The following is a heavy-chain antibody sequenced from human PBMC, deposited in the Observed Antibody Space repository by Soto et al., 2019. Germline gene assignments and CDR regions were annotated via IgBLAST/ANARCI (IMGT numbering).Heavy chain of an antibody. CDR2: IYPGDSDT. CDR3: ARHPPVEWGPHRYGMDV. J-gene: IGHJ6*02. CDR1: GYSFTSYW. V-gene: IGHV5-51*01. D-gene: IGHD1-26*01. Sequence: GESLKISCKGSGYSFTSYWIGWVRQMPGKGLEWMGIIYPGDSDTRYSPSFQGQVTISADKSISTAYLQWSSLKASDTAMYYCARHPPVEWGPHRYGMDVWGQGTTVTVSS.